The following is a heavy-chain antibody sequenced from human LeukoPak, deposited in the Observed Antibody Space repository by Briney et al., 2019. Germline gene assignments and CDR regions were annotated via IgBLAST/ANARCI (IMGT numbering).Heavy chain of an antibody. CDR3: AKEYCSGDCSSDYFDY. Sequence: GGSLRLSCAASGFTFSRNGMHWVRQAPGKGLKWVAVISYDGSKKYYADSVKGRFTISRDNSKNTLFVQMNSLRAEDTAVYYCAKEYCSGDCSSDYFDYWGQGTLVTVSS. J-gene: IGHJ4*02. V-gene: IGHV3-30*18. CDR1: GFTFSRNG. D-gene: IGHD2-21*02. CDR2: ISYDGSKK.